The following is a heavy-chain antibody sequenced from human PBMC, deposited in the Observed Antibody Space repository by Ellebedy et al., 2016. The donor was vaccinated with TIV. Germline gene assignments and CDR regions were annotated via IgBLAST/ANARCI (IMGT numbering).Heavy chain of an antibody. D-gene: IGHD6-19*01. Sequence: AASVKVSCKASGYTFSNSAISWVRQAPGQGLEWMGGIIPVLGAGNYAQKFQDRLTITADKSTSITYMELSSLRSEDTAIYYCARDGISVAGNDYWGQGTLVSVSS. CDR1: GYTFSNSA. CDR3: ARDGISVAGNDY. CDR2: IIPVLGAG. J-gene: IGHJ4*02. V-gene: IGHV1-69*10.